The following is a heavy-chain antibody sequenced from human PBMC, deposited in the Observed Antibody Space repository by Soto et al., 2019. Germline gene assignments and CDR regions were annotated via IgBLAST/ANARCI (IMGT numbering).Heavy chain of an antibody. J-gene: IGHJ4*02. CDR1: GYTLTEQY. D-gene: IGHD5-12*01. V-gene: IGHV1-24*01. CDR2: FDPEDGET. CDR3: ATVRYGYSGYDLFDY. Sequence: ASLKVACKGCGYTLTEQYMHWVRQAPGKGLEWMGGFDPEDGETIYAQKFQGRVTMTEDTSTDTAYMELSSLRSEDTAVYYCATVRYGYSGYDLFDYWGQGTLVTVSS.